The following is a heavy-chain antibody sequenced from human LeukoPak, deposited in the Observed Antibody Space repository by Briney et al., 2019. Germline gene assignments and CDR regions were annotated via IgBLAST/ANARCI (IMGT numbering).Heavy chain of an antibody. CDR2: IWFDGSEQ. Sequence: PGGSLRLSCAASGFTFSTYAIHWVRQAPGKGLEWVAVIWFDGSEQYYADSVKGRFIIPRDNSKSTSNLPLNSLRAEDTAVYYCAREGDSRWGELSPWGQGTLVTVSS. CDR1: GFTFSTYA. J-gene: IGHJ1*01. V-gene: IGHV3-33*01. CDR3: AREGDSRWGELSP. D-gene: IGHD3-16*02.